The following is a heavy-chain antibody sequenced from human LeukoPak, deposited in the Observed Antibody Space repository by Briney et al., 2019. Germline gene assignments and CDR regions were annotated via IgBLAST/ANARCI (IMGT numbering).Heavy chain of an antibody. V-gene: IGHV1-69*05. CDR3: AVTRTGTVTTFDY. CDR2: IIPIFGTA. Sequence: ASVKVSCKASGGTFSSYAISWVRQAPGQGLEWLGRIIPIFGTANYAQKFQGRVTITTDESTSTAYMELSSLRSEDTAVYYCAVTRTGTVTTFDYWGQGTLVTVSS. J-gene: IGHJ4*02. D-gene: IGHD4-17*01. CDR1: GGTFSSYA.